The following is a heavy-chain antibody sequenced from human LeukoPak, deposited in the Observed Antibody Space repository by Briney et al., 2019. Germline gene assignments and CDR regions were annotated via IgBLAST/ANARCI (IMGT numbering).Heavy chain of an antibody. CDR1: GFTFSSYA. CDR3: AKYYYGSGNHYAFDI. D-gene: IGHD3-10*01. Sequence: GGSLRLSCAASGFTFSSYAMAWVRQAPGKGPERVSSIDGDGDDKYYADFVKGRFTISRDNSKNTLYVQMNSLRAEDTAQYFCAKYYYGSGNHYAFDIWGQGTMVTVS. V-gene: IGHV3-23*01. CDR2: IDGDGDDK. J-gene: IGHJ3*02.